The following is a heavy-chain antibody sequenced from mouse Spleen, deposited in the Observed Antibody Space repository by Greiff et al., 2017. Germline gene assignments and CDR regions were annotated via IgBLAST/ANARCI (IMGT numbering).Heavy chain of an antibody. J-gene: IGHJ3*01. D-gene: IGHD2-1*01. V-gene: IGHV1-42*01. CDR2: INPSTGGT. CDR3: ARGYGNWFAY. CDR1: GYSFTGYY. Sequence: EVQLQESGPELVKPGASVKISCKASGYSFTGYYMNWVKQSPEKSLEWIGEINPSTGGTTYNQKFKAKATLTVDKSSSTAYMQLKSLTSEDSAVYYCARGYGNWFAYWGQGTLVTVSA.